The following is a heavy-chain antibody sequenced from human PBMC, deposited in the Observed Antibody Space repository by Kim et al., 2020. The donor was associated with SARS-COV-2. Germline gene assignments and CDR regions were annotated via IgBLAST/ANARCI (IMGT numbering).Heavy chain of an antibody. Sequence: SETLTLTCTVSGGSISSYYWSWIRQPPGKGLEWIGYIYYSGSTNYNPSLKSRVTISVDTSKNQFSLKLSSVTAADTAVYYCARKKVGAPGFDPWGQGTLVTVSS. J-gene: IGHJ5*02. CDR3: ARKKVGAPGFDP. V-gene: IGHV4-59*01. CDR2: IYYSGST. D-gene: IGHD1-26*01. CDR1: GGSISSYY.